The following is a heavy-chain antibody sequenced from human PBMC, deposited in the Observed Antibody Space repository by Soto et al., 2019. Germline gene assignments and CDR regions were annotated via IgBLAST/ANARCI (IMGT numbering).Heavy chain of an antibody. CDR3: ARHGDPPYSSSSHHPLYYYYYYGMYV. Sequence: GESLKISCEGSGYRFTTYWIAWVRQMPGKGLEWMGIIYPGDSDTRYSPSFQGQVTISADKSISTAYLQWSSLKASDTAMYYCARHGDPPYSSSSHHPLYYYYYYGMYVWGQGTTVTVSS. CDR2: IYPGDSDT. D-gene: IGHD6-6*01. J-gene: IGHJ6*02. CDR1: GYRFTTYW. V-gene: IGHV5-51*01.